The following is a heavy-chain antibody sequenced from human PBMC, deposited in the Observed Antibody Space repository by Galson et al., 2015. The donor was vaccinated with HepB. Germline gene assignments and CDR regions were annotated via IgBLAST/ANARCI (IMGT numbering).Heavy chain of an antibody. V-gene: IGHV3-23*01. D-gene: IGHD5-24*01. J-gene: IGHJ4*02. CDR1: GFTFSNFA. Sequence: SLRLSCAASGFTFSNFAMTWVRQAPGKGLDWVSTIDNSGYNTYYADSVKGRFIISRDNSLNALYLQMSSLGAEDTAVYYCAKDRYDGSSDYWGQGNLVTVSS. CDR3: AKDRYDGSSDY. CDR2: IDNSGYNT.